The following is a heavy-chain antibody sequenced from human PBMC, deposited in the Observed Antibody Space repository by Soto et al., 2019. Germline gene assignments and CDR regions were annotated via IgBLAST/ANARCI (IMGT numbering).Heavy chain of an antibody. J-gene: IGHJ6*02. V-gene: IGHV3-9*01. CDR1: GFTFDDYA. CDR3: AASRGFDSSGYSGYYYGMDV. D-gene: IGHD3-22*01. Sequence: EVQLVESGGGLVQPGRSLRLSCAASGFTFDDYAMHWVRQRPGRGLEWVSGITWNSDEIGYPDSVKGRFSISRDNAKKYQYLQMNSLMPDDTALYYCAASRGFDSSGYSGYYYGMDVWGQGTTVTVSS. CDR2: ITWNSDEI.